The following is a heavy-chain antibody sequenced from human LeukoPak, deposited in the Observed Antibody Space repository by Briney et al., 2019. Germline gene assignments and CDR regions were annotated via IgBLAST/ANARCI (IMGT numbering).Heavy chain of an antibody. CDR1: GFTVSSNY. CDR3: ARVRRGSSVEDY. Sequence: GGSLRLSCAASGFTVSSNYMSWVRQAPGKGLEWVSVIYSGGSTYYADSVKGRFTISRDNSKNTLYLQMNSLRAEDTAVYYCARVRRGSSVEDYWGQGTLVTVSS. CDR2: IYSGGST. D-gene: IGHD6-13*01. J-gene: IGHJ4*02. V-gene: IGHV3-53*01.